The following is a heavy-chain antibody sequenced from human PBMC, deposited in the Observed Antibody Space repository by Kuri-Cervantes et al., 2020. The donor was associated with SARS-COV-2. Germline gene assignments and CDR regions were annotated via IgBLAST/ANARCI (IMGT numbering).Heavy chain of an antibody. CDR2: ISAYNGNT. V-gene: IGHV1-18*01. D-gene: IGHD2-15*01. CDR3: ATRGSSVDY. Sequence: ASVKVSCKAPETTFPNYDINWVRQATGQGLEWMGWISAYNGNTNYAQKLQGRVTMTTDTSTSTAYMELRSLRSDDTAVYYCATRGSSVDYWGQGTLVTVSS. J-gene: IGHJ4*02. CDR1: ETTFPNYD.